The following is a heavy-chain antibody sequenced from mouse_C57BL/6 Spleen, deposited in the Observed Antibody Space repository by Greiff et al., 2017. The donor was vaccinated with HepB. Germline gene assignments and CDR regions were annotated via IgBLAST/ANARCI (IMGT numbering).Heavy chain of an antibody. D-gene: IGHD1-1*01. CDR1: GYTFTEYT. CDR2: FYPGSGSI. J-gene: IGHJ4*01. V-gene: IGHV1-62-2*01. CDR3: ARQYYGSSYSYYAMDY. Sequence: LVESGAELVKPGASVKLSCKASGYTFTEYTIHWVKQRSGQGLEWIGWFYPGSGSIKYNEKFKDKATLTADKSSSTVYMELSRLTSEDSAVYFCARQYYGSSYSYYAMDYWGQGTSVTVSS.